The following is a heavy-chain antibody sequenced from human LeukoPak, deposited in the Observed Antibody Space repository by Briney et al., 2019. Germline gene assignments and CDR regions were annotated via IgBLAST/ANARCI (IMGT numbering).Heavy chain of an antibody. CDR1: GFSFSDYY. CDR2: ISSSGTTI. D-gene: IGHD5-12*01. CDR3: ARNRGYGGYDSDY. V-gene: IGHV3-11*01. J-gene: IGHJ4*02. Sequence: GGSLRLSCAVSGFSFSDYYMSWIRQAPGKGLEWVSYISSSGTTIYYADSVKGRFTISRDNAKKSLYLQMNSLRAEDTAVYYCARNRGYGGYDSDYWGQGTLVTVSS.